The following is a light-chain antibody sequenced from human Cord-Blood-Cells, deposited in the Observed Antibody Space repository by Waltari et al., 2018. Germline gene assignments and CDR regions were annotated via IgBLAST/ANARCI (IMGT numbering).Light chain of an antibody. CDR3: QSADSSGTVV. CDR2: KDR. J-gene: IGLJ2*01. V-gene: IGLV3-25*03. CDR1: ALPKQY. Sequence: SYELTQPPSVSESPGQTARITCSGEALPKQYAYWYHQKPGQAPVLVIYKDRERPSGIPERFSGSSSGTTVTLTISGVQAEDEADYYCQSADSSGTVVFGGGTKLTVL.